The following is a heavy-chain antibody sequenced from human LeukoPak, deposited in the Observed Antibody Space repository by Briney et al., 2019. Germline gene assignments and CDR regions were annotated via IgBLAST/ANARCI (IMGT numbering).Heavy chain of an antibody. V-gene: IGHV3-66*01. CDR3: ARDLGGIARFDP. CDR2: LYSGGTT. D-gene: IGHD6-13*01. Sequence: GGSLRLSCAASGFTVSSTYMSWDRQAPGKGLEWVSVLYSGGTTYYADSVKGRFTISRDNSKNTLYLQMNSLRAEDTAVYYCARDLGGIARFDPWGQGTLVTVSS. J-gene: IGHJ5*02. CDR1: GFTVSSTY.